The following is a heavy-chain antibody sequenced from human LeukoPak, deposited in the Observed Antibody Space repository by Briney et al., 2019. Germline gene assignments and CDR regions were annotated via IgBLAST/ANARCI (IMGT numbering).Heavy chain of an antibody. V-gene: IGHV4-39*02. CDR2: IYYSKNT. D-gene: IGHD5-18*01. Sequence: SETLSLTCTVSGGSISGSSAYWGWIRQPPGKGLEWIGSIYYSKNTYYNPSLKSRVTISADTSKNHFSLTLGSVSATDTAVYYCVSPRGFSYGYFDYWGQGTLVTVSS. J-gene: IGHJ4*02. CDR1: GGSISGSSAY. CDR3: VSPRGFSYGYFDY.